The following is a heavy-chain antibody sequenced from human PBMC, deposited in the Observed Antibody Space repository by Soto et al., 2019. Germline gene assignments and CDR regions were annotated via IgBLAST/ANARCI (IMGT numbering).Heavy chain of an antibody. V-gene: IGHV3-15*01. Sequence: PGGSLRLSCAASGFTFSNAWMIWVRQAPGKGLEWVGRIKSTIDGGTTDYAAPVKDRFTISRDDSKYTLYLQMNSLKTEDTALYYCTTSIGGGDYPPLLRYWGQGTLVTVSS. CDR3: TTSIGGGDYPPLLRY. D-gene: IGHD2-21*01. CDR1: GFTFSNAW. CDR2: IKSTIDGGTT. J-gene: IGHJ4*02.